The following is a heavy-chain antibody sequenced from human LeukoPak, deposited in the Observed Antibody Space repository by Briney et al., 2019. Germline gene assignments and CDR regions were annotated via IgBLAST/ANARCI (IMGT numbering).Heavy chain of an antibody. Sequence: GGSLRLSCAASGFTFSSYGMHWVRQAPGKGLEWVAFIRYDGSNKYYADSVKGRFTISRDNSKNTLYLQMNSLRAEDTAVYYCAKGDTTWELPHDYWGQGILVTVSS. J-gene: IGHJ4*02. CDR2: IRYDGSNK. CDR3: AKGDTTWELPHDY. V-gene: IGHV3-30*02. CDR1: GFTFSSYG. D-gene: IGHD1-26*01.